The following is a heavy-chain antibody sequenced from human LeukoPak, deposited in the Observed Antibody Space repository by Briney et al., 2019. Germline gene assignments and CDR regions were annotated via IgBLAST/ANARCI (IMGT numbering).Heavy chain of an antibody. V-gene: IGHV1-18*01. D-gene: IGHD6-19*01. CDR3: ARGGVSSGWYGSYFDY. Sequence: ASVTVSFKSSGYTFTSYGISWVRQAPGQGLEWMGWISAYNGKTNYAQKLQGRVTMTTDTSTSTAYMELRSLRSDDTAVYYCARGGVSSGWYGSYFDYWGQGTLVTVSS. CDR2: ISAYNGKT. J-gene: IGHJ4*02. CDR1: GYTFTSYG.